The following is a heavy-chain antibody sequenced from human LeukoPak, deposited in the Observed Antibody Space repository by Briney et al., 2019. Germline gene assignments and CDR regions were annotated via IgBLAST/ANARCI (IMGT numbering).Heavy chain of an antibody. Sequence: SETLSLTCAVYGGSFSGYYWSWIRQPPGKGLEWIGEINHSGSTNYNPSLKSRVTISVDTSKNQFSLKLSSVTAADTAVYHCARLTVTTLLTSTSTFDYWGQGTLVTVSS. J-gene: IGHJ4*02. CDR2: INHSGST. CDR1: GGSFSGYY. CDR3: ARLTVTTLLTSTSTFDY. D-gene: IGHD4-17*01. V-gene: IGHV4-34*01.